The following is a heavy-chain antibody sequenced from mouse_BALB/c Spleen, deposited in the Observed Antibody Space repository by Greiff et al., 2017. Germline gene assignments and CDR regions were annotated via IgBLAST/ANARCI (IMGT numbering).Heavy chain of an antibody. CDR2: ISPGNGDI. CDR3: KRSSQLGDY. D-gene: IGHD2-12*01. CDR1: GFNIKDTY. V-gene: IGHV1S53*02. Sequence: QVQLQQSGAELVKPGASVKLSCTASGFNIKDTYMHWVKQRPEQGLEWIGYISPGNGDIKYNEKFKGKATLTADKSSSTAYMQLNSLTSEDSAVYFCKRSSQLGDYWGQGTTLTVSS. J-gene: IGHJ2*01.